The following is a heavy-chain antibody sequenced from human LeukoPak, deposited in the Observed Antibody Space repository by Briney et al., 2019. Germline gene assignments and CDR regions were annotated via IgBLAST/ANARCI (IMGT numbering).Heavy chain of an antibody. D-gene: IGHD2-2*01. CDR2: IYSGGST. J-gene: IGHJ6*02. Sequence: GGSLRLSCAASGFTVSSNYMSWVRQAPGKGLEWGSVIYSGGSTYYADPVKGRSTISRHNSKNTLYLQMNSLRAEDTAVYYCARDDVGCSSTNPLVGCDYYYGMDVWGQGTTVTVSS. CDR3: ARDDVGCSSTNPLVGCDYYYGMDV. V-gene: IGHV3-53*04. CDR1: GFTVSSNY.